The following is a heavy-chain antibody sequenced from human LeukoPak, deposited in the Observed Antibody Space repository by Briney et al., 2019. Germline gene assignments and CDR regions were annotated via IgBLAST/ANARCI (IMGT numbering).Heavy chain of an antibody. V-gene: IGHV4-61*02. CDR3: SRGNHYVDFDI. J-gene: IGHJ3*02. CDR2: VHTSGST. Sequence: SQTLSLTCTVSGDSISSGSYYWSRIRQPAGKGLEWIGRVHTSGSTEYNPALKSRVTISVDRAKNEFSLKLSSVTATDAAMYYCSRGNHYVDFDIWGQGTMVTVSS. D-gene: IGHD3-22*01. CDR1: GDSISSGSYY.